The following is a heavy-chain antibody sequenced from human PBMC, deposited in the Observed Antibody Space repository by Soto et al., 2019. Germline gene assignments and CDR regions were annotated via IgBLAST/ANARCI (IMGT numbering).Heavy chain of an antibody. CDR2: FYASGSI. D-gene: IGHD6-19*01. J-gene: IGHJ5*02. CDR3: ARMSSSGSSWFHP. Sequence: LQESGPGLVKPSQTLSLTCFVSGYSITAGGYYWSWIRHHPRKGLEWIGSFYASGSIIYNPSLSSRVSMSGDTSSTQFSMSLTSVTAADTARYFCARMSSSGSSWFHPWGQGTLVTVSS. V-gene: IGHV4-31*03. CDR1: GYSITAGGYY.